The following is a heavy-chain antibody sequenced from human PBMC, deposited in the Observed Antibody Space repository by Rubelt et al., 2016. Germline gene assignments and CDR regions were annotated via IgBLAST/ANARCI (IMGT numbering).Heavy chain of an antibody. D-gene: IGHD1-26*01. V-gene: IGHV3-30*04. CDR3: AKEGGSYYGEHLNDY. CDR1: A. J-gene: IGHJ4*02. CDR2: ISYDGSNK. Sequence: AMHWVRQAPGKGLEWVAVISYDGSNKYYADSVKGRFTISRDNSKNTLYLQMNSLRAEDTAVYYCAKEGGSYYGEHLNDYWGQGTLVTVSS.